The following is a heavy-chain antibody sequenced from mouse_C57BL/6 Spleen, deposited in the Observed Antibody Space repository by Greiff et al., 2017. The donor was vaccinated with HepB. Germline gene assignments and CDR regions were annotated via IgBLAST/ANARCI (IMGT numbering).Heavy chain of an antibody. Sequence: VHVKQSGPELVKPGASVKMSCKASGYTFTDYNMHWVKQSHGKSLEWIGYINPNNGGTSYNQKFKGKATLTVNKSSSTAYMELRSLTSEDSAVYYCARGIYYGNLYYFDYWGQGTTLTVSS. CDR1: GYTFTDYN. D-gene: IGHD2-1*01. J-gene: IGHJ2*01. CDR2: INPNNGGT. V-gene: IGHV1-22*01. CDR3: ARGIYYGNLYYFDY.